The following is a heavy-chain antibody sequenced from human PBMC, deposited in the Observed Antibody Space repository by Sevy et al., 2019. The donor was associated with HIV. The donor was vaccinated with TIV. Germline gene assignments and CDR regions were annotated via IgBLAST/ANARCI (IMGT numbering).Heavy chain of an antibody. J-gene: IGHJ4*02. D-gene: IGHD3-10*01. V-gene: IGHV3-9*01. Sequence: GGSLRLSCAASGFTFDDYAMHWVRQAPGKGLEWVSGISWNSGSIGYADSVKGRFTISRDNAKNSLYLQMNSLRAEDTALYYCATSPCLLLWFGELSYWGQGTLVTVSS. CDR1: GFTFDDYA. CDR3: ATSPCLLLWFGELSY. CDR2: ISWNSGSI.